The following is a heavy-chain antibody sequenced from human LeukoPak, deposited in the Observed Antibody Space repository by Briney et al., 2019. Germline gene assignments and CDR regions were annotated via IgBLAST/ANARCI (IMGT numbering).Heavy chain of an antibody. V-gene: IGHV4-34*01. CDR1: GGSFSGYY. CDR3: ASHGYYDSSGYEFRAFDI. D-gene: IGHD3-22*01. J-gene: IGHJ3*02. Sequence: SETLSLTCAVYGGSFSGYYWSWIRQPPGKGLEWIGEINHSGSTNYNPSLKSRVTISVDTSKNQFSLKLSSVTAADTAVYYCASHGYYDSSGYEFRAFDIWGQGTMVTASS. CDR2: INHSGST.